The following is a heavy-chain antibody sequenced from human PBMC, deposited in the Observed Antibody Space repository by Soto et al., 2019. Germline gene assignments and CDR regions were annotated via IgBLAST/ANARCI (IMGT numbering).Heavy chain of an antibody. CDR3: AKDWTVRGGQQVYG. D-gene: IGHD3-10*01. CDR2: ISYDGTNK. CDR1: GFTFSDSG. V-gene: IGHV3-30*18. J-gene: IGHJ4*02. Sequence: PGGSLRLSCAASGFTFSDSGMHWVRQAPGKGLEWLAVISYDGTNKFYADSVKGRITISRDNSKNTLYLQMNSLRADDTAVYYCAKDWTVRGGQQVYGWGQGTLVTVSS.